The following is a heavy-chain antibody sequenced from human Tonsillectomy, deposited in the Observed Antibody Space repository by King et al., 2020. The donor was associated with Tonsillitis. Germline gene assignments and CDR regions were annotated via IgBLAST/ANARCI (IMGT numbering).Heavy chain of an antibody. V-gene: IGHV1-3*01. CDR3: ARAIVRTVFGEQNAYNWFDP. D-gene: IGHD3-3*01. CDR1: GYTFVDYA. CDR2: INAGNDKT. J-gene: IGHJ5*02. Sequence: QLVQSGAEVKKPGASVKVSCKASGYTFVDYAMHWGRQAPGQGLEWMGWINAGNDKTKYSQKFQGRVTITGDASASTAYMELSSLSSEDTAVYYCARAIVRTVFGEQNAYNWFDPWGQGTLVTVSS.